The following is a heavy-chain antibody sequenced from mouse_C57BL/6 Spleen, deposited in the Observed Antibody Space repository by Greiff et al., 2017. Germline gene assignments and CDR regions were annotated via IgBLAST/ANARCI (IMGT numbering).Heavy chain of an antibody. Sequence: EVQLQQSGPELVKPGASVKIPCKASGYTFTDYNMDWVKQSHGKSLEWIGDINPNNGGTIYNQKFKGKATLTVDKSSSTAYMERRSLTSEDTAVYYGARFITTVVAHWYFDVWGTGTTVTVSS. CDR2: INPNNGGT. J-gene: IGHJ1*03. V-gene: IGHV1-18*01. CDR1: GYTFTDYN. D-gene: IGHD1-1*01. CDR3: ARFITTVVAHWYFDV.